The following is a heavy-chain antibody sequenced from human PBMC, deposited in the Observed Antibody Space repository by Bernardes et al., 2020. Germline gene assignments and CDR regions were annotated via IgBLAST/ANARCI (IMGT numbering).Heavy chain of an antibody. CDR1: GFTFSSYA. V-gene: IGHV3-23*01. Sequence: GWSLRLSCAASGFTFSSYAMSWVRQAPGKGLEWVSAISGSGGSTYYADSVKGRFTISRDNSKNTLYLQMNSLRAEDTAVYYCAKDRVLFPSAWDYWDQGTLVTVSS. D-gene: IGHD6-6*01. J-gene: IGHJ4*02. CDR3: AKDRVLFPSAWDY. CDR2: ISGSGGST.